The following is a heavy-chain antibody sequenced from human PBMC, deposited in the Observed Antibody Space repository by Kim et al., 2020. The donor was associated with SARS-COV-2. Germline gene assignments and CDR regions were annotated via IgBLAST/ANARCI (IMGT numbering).Heavy chain of an antibody. CDR1: GFTFSSYS. J-gene: IGHJ6*02. V-gene: IGHV3-48*02. CDR3: ARDQAYGHCSGGSCYGMDV. Sequence: GGSLRLSCAASGFTFSSYSMNWVRQAPGKGLEWVSYISSSSSTIYYADSVKGRFTISRDNAKNSLYLQMNSLRDEDTAVYYCARDQAYGHCSGGSCYGMDVWGQGTTVTVSS. CDR2: ISSSSSTI. D-gene: IGHD2-15*01.